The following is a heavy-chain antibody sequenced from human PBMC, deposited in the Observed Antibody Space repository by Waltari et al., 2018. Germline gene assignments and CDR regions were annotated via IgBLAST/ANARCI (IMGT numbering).Heavy chain of an antibody. Sequence: QVQLVESGGGVVQPGRSLRLSCAASGFTFSSYAMHWVRQAPGKGLEWVAVISYDGSNKYYADSVKGRFTISRDNSKNTLYLQMNSLRAEDTAVYYCARWDYGDNSDYWGQGTLVTVSS. J-gene: IGHJ4*02. CDR3: ARWDYGDNSDY. CDR2: ISYDGSNK. D-gene: IGHD4-17*01. V-gene: IGHV3-30-3*01. CDR1: GFTFSSYA.